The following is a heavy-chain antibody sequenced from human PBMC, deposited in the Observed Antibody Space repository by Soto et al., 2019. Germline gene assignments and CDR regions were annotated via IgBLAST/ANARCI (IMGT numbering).Heavy chain of an antibody. Sequence: PGGSLRLSCASSVFTFDDYAMHCVRQSPGKGLEWVSGISWNSGSIGYADSVKGRFTISRDNAKNSLYLQMNSLRAEDTALYYCAKDIWVTSDILTGCEYWGQGTLVTVSS. V-gene: IGHV3-9*01. D-gene: IGHD3-9*01. CDR2: ISWNSGSI. J-gene: IGHJ4*02. CDR1: VFTFDDYA. CDR3: AKDIWVTSDILTGCEY.